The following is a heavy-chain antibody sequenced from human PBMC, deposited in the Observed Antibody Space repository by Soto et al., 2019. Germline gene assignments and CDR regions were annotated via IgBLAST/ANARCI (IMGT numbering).Heavy chain of an antibody. CDR2: IYNSVIT. J-gene: IGHJ4*02. Sequence: SETLSLTCTVSGASVSSGNQYWSWIRQPPGKRLEWIGFIYNSVITNYSPSLKSRVSISADTSRNQFSLKVSSVTAADTAVYYCARGWDANSWGQGALVTVS. CDR3: ARGWDANS. CDR1: GASVSSGNQY. V-gene: IGHV4-61*01. D-gene: IGHD6-19*01.